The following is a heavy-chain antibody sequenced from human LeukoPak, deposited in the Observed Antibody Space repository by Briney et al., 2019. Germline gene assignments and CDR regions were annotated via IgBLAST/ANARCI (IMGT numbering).Heavy chain of an antibody. Sequence: GGSLRLSCAASGFTFSSYRMSWVRQAPGKGLEWVANIKQDGSEKYYVDSVKGRFTISRDNAKNSLYLQMNSLRAEDTAVYHCARVGYVAAFDIWGQGTMVTVSS. CDR1: GFTFSSYR. CDR2: IKQDGSEK. V-gene: IGHV3-7*01. J-gene: IGHJ3*02. D-gene: IGHD5-12*01. CDR3: ARVGYVAAFDI.